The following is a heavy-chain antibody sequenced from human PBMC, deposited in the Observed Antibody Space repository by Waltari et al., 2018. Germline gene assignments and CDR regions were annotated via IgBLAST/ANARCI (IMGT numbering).Heavy chain of an antibody. CDR1: GFTFSSYA. D-gene: IGHD3-22*01. V-gene: IGHV3-30-3*01. J-gene: IGHJ4*02. CDR2: ISYDGSNK. CDR3: ARGKGSYYDSSGYYSILDY. Sequence: QVQLVESGGGVVQPGRSPRLSCAASGFTFSSYAMHWVRQAPGKGLEWVAVISYDGSNKYYADSVKGRFTSSRDNSKNTLYLQMNSLRAEDTAVYYCARGKGSYYDSSGYYSILDYWGQGTLVTVSS.